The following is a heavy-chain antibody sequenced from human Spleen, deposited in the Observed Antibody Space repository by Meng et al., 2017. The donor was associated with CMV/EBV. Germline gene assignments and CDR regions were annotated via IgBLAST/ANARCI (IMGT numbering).Heavy chain of an antibody. V-gene: IGHV3-23*01. CDR3: AKTETYYFGSGSYRYFDY. CDR2: ISGNGGST. D-gene: IGHD3-10*01. J-gene: IGHJ4*02. Sequence: GGSLRLSCAASGFTFSPYTMHWGRQAPGRGLEWVSAISGNGGSTYYADSVKGRFTISRDNSKDTLYLQMNSLRAEDTAIYYCAKTETYYFGSGSYRYFDYWGQGTLVTVSS. CDR1: GFTFSPYT.